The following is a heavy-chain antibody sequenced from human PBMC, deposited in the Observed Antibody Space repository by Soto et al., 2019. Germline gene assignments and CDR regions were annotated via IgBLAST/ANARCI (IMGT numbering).Heavy chain of an antibody. Sequence: ASVKVSCKASGFTFTSSAVQWVRQARGQRLEWIGWVVVGSGNTNYAQKFQERVTITTDMSTSTAYMELSSLRSEDTAVYYCAVYYYDSSGYYYYFDYWGQGTLVTVSS. CDR2: VVVGSGNT. J-gene: IGHJ4*02. D-gene: IGHD3-22*01. CDR1: GFTFTSSA. V-gene: IGHV1-58*01. CDR3: AVYYYDSSGYYYYFDY.